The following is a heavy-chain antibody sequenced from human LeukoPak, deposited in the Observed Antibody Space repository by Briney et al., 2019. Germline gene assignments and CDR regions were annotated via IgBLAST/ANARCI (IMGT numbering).Heavy chain of an antibody. Sequence: GGSLRLSCAASGFTFDDYAMHWVRQAPGKGLEWVSGISWNSGSIGYADSVKGRFTISRDNAKNSLYLQMNSLRAEDTALYYCARTSIAARGYFDYWGQGTLVTVSS. V-gene: IGHV3-9*01. J-gene: IGHJ4*02. D-gene: IGHD6-6*01. CDR1: GFTFDDYA. CDR3: ARTSIAARGYFDY. CDR2: ISWNSGSI.